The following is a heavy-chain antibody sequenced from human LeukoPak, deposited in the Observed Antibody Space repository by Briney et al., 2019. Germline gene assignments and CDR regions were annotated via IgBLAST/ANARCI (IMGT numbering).Heavy chain of an antibody. Sequence: GRSLRLSCAASGFPFSRYGMNWVRQAPGRGLEWVSYISGSSTATYYADSVKGRFTISRDDAKNSLYLQMDSLRDEDTAVYYCAKDKIVVIPPTPYYFDYWGHGTLVTVSS. J-gene: IGHJ4*01. CDR3: AKDKIVVIPPTPYYFDY. D-gene: IGHD2-15*01. CDR1: GFPFSRYG. V-gene: IGHV3-48*02. CDR2: ISGSSTAT.